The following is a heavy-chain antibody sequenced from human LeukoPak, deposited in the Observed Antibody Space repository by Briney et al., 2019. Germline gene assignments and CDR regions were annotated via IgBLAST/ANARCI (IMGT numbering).Heavy chain of an antibody. D-gene: IGHD4-17*01. J-gene: IGHJ3*02. V-gene: IGHV4-59*01. Sequence: SETLSLTCTVSGGSISSYYWSWLRQPPGKGLEWIGYIYYSGSTNYNPSLKSRVTISVDTSKNQFSLKLSSVTAADTAVYYCARQFGDYDAFDIWGQGTMVTVSS. CDR2: IYYSGST. CDR1: GGSISSYY. CDR3: ARQFGDYDAFDI.